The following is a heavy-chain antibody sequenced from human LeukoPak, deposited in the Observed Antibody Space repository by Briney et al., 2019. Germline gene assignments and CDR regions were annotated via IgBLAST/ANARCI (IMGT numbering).Heavy chain of an antibody. CDR2: INEDGSST. J-gene: IGHJ4*02. Sequence: AGSLRLSCPASGYTLSTYWMHWIRQGPGTGLVWVSRINEDGSSTSYADSLRGRFTISRDNAKNTLYLQMNSLRAEDTAVYYCTRDTFGARDSWGQGTLVTVSS. D-gene: IGHD3-10*01. V-gene: IGHV3-74*01. CDR3: TRDTFGARDS. CDR1: GYTLSTYW.